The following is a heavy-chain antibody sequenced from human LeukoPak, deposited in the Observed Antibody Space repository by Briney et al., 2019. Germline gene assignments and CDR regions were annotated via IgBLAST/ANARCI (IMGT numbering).Heavy chain of an antibody. CDR1: GGSLSSYY. V-gene: IGHV4-59*08. D-gene: IGHD6-19*01. CDR2: IYYSGST. Sequence: SETLSLTCTVSGGSLSSYYWSWIRQPPGKGLEWIGYIYYSGSTNYNPSLKSRVTISVGTSKNQFSLKLSSVTAADTAVYYCARQIGIAVADAFDIWGQGTMVTVSS. CDR3: ARQIGIAVADAFDI. J-gene: IGHJ3*02.